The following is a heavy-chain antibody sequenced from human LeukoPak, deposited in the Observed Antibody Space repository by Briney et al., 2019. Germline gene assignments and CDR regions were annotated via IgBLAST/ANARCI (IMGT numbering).Heavy chain of an antibody. J-gene: IGHJ4*02. D-gene: IGHD6-13*01. CDR1: GYTFTGHH. V-gene: IGHV1-2*06. CDR3: ARDQGSLTRSWYTGY. CDR2: INPYSGDT. Sequence: ASVKVSCKASGYTFTGHHIHWVRQAPGQGLEWVGRINPYSGDTNFAQKFQGRVTMTRDTSITTAYMDLSSLTPDDTAVYFCARDQGSLTRSWYTGYWGQGTQVTVSS.